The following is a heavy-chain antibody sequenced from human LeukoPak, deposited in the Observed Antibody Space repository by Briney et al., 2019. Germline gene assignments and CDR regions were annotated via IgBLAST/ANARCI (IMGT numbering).Heavy chain of an antibody. CDR2: ISSYNGNT. D-gene: IGHD3-22*01. CDR3: ARVVTMMVVVTHDAFDI. Sequence: ASVKVSCKASGYAFTNYGISWVRQAPGQGLEWMGWISSYNGNTNYAQQLQGRVTMTTDTSTSTAYMELRGLRSDDTAVYYCARVVTMMVVVTHDAFDIWGQGTMVTVSS. J-gene: IGHJ3*02. CDR1: GYAFTNYG. V-gene: IGHV1-18*01.